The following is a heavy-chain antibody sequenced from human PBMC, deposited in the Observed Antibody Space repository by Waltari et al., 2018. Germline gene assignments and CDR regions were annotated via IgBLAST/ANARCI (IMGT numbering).Heavy chain of an antibody. D-gene: IGHD1-26*01. CDR1: GGSITSSSYY. CDR3: ATLSTGSYGTGY. V-gene: IGHV4-39*01. CDR2: IFYSGST. Sequence: QLQLQESGPGLVKPSETLSLTCTVSGGSITSSSYYWGWIRQPPGKGLEWIGSIFYSGSTYYNPPLKSRFTISVDTSKNQFSLKLSSVTATDTAVYYCATLSTGSYGTGYWGQGTQVTVSS. J-gene: IGHJ4*02.